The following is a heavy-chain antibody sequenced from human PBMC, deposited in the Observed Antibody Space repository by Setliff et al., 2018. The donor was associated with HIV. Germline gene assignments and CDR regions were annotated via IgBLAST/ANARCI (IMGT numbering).Heavy chain of an antibody. CDR1: GGSMSRVY. V-gene: IGHV4-4*08. CDR3: AKEGSWNDDSGAFNI. CDR2: VSASGTT. J-gene: IGHJ3*02. D-gene: IGHD1-1*01. Sequence: PSETLSLTCSVSGGSMSRVYWTWIRQPPGKGLEWIGYVSASGTTKYNPSLQSRVTISGDSSKNQFSLRLSSVTAADTAVYYCAKEGSWNDDSGAFNIWGQGTMVTRLL.